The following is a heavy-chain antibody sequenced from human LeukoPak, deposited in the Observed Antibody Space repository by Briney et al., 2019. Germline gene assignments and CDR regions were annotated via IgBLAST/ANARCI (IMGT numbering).Heavy chain of an antibody. Sequence: SETLSLTCAVYGGSFSGYYWSWIRQPPGKGLEWIGEINHSGSTNYNPSLKSRVTISVDTSKNQFSLKLRSVTAADTAVYYCARVAEGSGRYFPDYWGQGTLVTVSS. V-gene: IGHV4-34*01. CDR2: INHSGST. J-gene: IGHJ4*02. CDR1: GGSFSGYY. D-gene: IGHD3-10*01. CDR3: ARVAEGSGRYFPDY.